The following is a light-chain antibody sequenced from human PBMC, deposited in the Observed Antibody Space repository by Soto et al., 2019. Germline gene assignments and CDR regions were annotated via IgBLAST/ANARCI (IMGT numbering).Light chain of an antibody. J-gene: IGKJ1*01. CDR2: AAS. Sequence: DIQMTQSPSSLSASVGDRVIITCRASQSISSYLNWYQQKPGKAPKLLIYAASSLQSGVPSRFSGSVSGTDFTLTISSMQPEDFATYYCQQSYSTSWTFGQGTKVDIK. CDR1: QSISSY. CDR3: QQSYSTSWT. V-gene: IGKV1-39*01.